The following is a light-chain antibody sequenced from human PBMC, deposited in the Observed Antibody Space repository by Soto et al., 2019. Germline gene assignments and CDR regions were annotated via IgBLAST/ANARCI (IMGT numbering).Light chain of an antibody. Sequence: DIVMTQSPDSLAVSLGERATINCKSSQSVLYTSNNKNYLAWYQQRPGQPPKLLIYCASTRESGVPDRFSGSGSGTDFTLTISSLQAEDVAVYCCHQYISTPFTFGPGTKVDIK. CDR2: CAS. CDR1: QSVLYTSNNKNY. J-gene: IGKJ3*01. V-gene: IGKV4-1*01. CDR3: HQYISTPFT.